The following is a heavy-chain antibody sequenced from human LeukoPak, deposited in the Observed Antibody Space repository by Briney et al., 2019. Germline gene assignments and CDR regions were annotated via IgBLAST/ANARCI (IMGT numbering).Heavy chain of an antibody. V-gene: IGHV3-48*03. CDR2: ISRSGSTI. Sequence: GGSLRLSCAASGFTFSSYEMNWVRQAPEKGLEWVSYISRSGSTIYYADSVKGRFTISRDNAKNSLYLQMNSLRGEDTAVYYCARDLAMVHFDYWGQGALVTVSS. CDR1: GFTFSSYE. D-gene: IGHD5-18*01. CDR3: ARDLAMVHFDY. J-gene: IGHJ4*02.